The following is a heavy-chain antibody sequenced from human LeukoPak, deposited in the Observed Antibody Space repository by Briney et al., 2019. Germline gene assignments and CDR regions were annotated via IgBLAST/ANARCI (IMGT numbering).Heavy chain of an antibody. J-gene: IGHJ5*02. CDR3: ARRAAGMGHWFDP. V-gene: IGHV1-69*05. D-gene: IGHD6-13*01. CDR2: IIPIFGTA. CDR1: GGTFSSYA. Sequence: SVTVSFKASGGTFSSYAISWVRQAPGQGLEWMGGIIPIFGTANYAQKFQGRVTITTDESTSTAYMELSSLRSEDTAVYYCARRAAGMGHWFDPWGQGTLVTVSS.